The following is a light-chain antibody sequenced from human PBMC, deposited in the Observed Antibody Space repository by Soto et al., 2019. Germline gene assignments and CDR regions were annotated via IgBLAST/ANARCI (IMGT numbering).Light chain of an antibody. Sequence: EIVLSESPSTLSLSTVERASLSCRASQSVSSYLAWYQQKPGKAPRLLIYDASNRATGIPARFSGSGSGTDFTLTISSLEPEDFAVYYCQQRSNWPITFGQGTRLEIK. J-gene: IGKJ5*01. V-gene: IGKV3-11*01. CDR1: QSVSSY. CDR2: DAS. CDR3: QQRSNWPIT.